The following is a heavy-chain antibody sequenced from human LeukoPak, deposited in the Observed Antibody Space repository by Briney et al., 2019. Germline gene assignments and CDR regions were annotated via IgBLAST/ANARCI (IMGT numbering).Heavy chain of an antibody. CDR3: ARRAGAYSHPYDY. CDR1: GFTVSSDS. J-gene: IGHJ4*02. CDR2: IYSGGST. V-gene: IGHV3-53*01. Sequence: TGGSLRLSCTVSGFTVSSDSMSWVRQAPGKGLEWVSFIYSGGSTHYSDSAKGRFTISRDNSKNTLYLQMNSLRAEDTAVYYCARRAGAYSHPYDYWGQGTLVTVSS. D-gene: IGHD4/OR15-4a*01.